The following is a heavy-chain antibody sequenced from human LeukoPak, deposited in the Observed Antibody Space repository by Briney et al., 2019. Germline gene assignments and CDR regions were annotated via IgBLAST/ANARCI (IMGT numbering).Heavy chain of an antibody. D-gene: IGHD3-22*01. CDR1: GFTLEDYG. CDR3: ARDSHYYDSSGYYSNWFDP. J-gene: IGHJ5*02. V-gene: IGHV3-20*04. CDR2: TNWNGATT. Sequence: PGGSLRLSCAASGFTLEDYGMTWVRHAPGKGLEWVSNTNWNGATTGYADSVKGRFTISRDNAKNSLYLQMNSLRAEDSALYYCARDSHYYDSSGYYSNWFDPWGQGTQVTVSS.